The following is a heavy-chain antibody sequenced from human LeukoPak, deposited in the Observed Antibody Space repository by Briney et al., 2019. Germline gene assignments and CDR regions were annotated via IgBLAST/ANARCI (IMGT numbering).Heavy chain of an antibody. J-gene: IGHJ4*02. Sequence: APVKVSCKSFGFTFTNYLLHWVRQAPGQGPEWVGRIAPSVDTTNYAQKFRGRVTMTRDTSTSTVYMELSSLRSDDTAIYYCVREESGGYFDYWGQGTLVTVSS. CDR1: GFTFTNYL. D-gene: IGHD2-8*02. CDR3: VREESGGYFDY. V-gene: IGHV1-46*01. CDR2: IAPSVDTT.